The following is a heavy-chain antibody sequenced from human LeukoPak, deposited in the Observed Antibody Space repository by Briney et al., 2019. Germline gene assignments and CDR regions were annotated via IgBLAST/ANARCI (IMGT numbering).Heavy chain of an antibody. CDR3: ARGGATLAFDI. CDR1: GGTFSSYA. V-gene: IGHV1-69*04. J-gene: IGHJ3*02. D-gene: IGHD1-26*01. Sequence: SVKVSCKASGGTFSSYAISWVRQAPGQGLEWMGRIIPILGIANYAQKFQGRVTITADKSTSTAYMELSSLRAEDTAVYYCARGGATLAFDIWGQGTMVTVSS. CDR2: IIPILGIA.